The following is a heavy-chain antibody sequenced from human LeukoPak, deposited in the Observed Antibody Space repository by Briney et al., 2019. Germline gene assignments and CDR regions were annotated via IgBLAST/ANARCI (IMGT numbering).Heavy chain of an antibody. J-gene: IGHJ5*02. CDR3: ARVGGYNWFDP. Sequence: PSETLSLTCTVSSVSISTSNYYWGWVRQPPGKALEWIGNIFYSGSTYYSPSLKSRVTISLDTSRNQFSLKLSSVTAADTAVYYCARVGGYNWFDPWGQGTLVTVSS. CDR2: IFYSGST. V-gene: IGHV4-39*07. CDR1: SVSISTSNYY.